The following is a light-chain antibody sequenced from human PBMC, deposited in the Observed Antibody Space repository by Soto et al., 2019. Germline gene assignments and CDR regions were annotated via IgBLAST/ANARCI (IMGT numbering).Light chain of an antibody. Sequence: DIQMTQSPSSLSASVGDRVTITCRASQSINSYLNWYQQKPGKAPKFLIYAASSLQSGVPSRFSGSGSGTDFVLPISSLQSEDCATYYCQQSYSSPWTFGQGTKVEI. CDR1: QSINSY. V-gene: IGKV1-39*01. J-gene: IGKJ1*01. CDR3: QQSYSSPWT. CDR2: AAS.